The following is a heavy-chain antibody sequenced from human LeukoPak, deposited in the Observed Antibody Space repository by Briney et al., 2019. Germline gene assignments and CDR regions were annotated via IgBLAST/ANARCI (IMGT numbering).Heavy chain of an antibody. CDR3: ARAHASGYFDVFDI. V-gene: IGHV4-4*07. D-gene: IGHD3-22*01. J-gene: IGHJ3*02. CDR2: IYSNGSP. CDR1: GGSINRYY. Sequence: PSETLPLTCSVSGGSINRYYFSWIRQPAGKGLEWIGRIYSNGSPDYNPSLTSRVTMSVDTSKNQVSLKLYSVTAADTAVYYCARAHASGYFDVFDIWGQGTMVTVSS.